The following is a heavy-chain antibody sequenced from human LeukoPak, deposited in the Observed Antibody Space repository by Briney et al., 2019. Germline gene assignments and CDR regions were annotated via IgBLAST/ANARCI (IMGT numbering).Heavy chain of an antibody. V-gene: IGHV4-59*01. D-gene: IGHD6-13*01. CDR1: VCSISNYY. Sequence: SETLSLTCTVSVCSISNYYYSWIRQPPAKGLEWIGHIYYSWRNNYNPSLKSRVTISVGMYKNQFSLKLSSVTAADPAVYYGARTTEAHSWQTRYYACYMDVWGKGTTVTVSS. CDR2: IYYSWRN. J-gene: IGHJ6*03. CDR3: ARTTEAHSWQTRYYACYMDV.